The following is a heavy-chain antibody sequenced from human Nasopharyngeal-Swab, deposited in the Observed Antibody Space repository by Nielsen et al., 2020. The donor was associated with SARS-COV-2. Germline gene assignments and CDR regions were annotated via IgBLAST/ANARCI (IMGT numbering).Heavy chain of an antibody. CDR2: INNDGSST. D-gene: IGHD1-14*01. CDR3: VRGGLGTGLEN. J-gene: IGHJ4*02. Sequence: GESLKISCAASGFTFSSYWMHWVRQVPGKGLVWVSRINNDGSSTYYADSVKGRFTISRDNAKNTLYLQMNSLRAEDTAVYYCVRGGLGTGLENWGQGTLVTVSS. V-gene: IGHV3-74*01. CDR1: GFTFSSYW.